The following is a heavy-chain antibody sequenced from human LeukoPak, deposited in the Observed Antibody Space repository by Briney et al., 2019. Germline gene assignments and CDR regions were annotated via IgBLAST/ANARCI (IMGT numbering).Heavy chain of an antibody. CDR3: ARGLAAAGTEDY. V-gene: IGHV4-30-4*08. J-gene: IGHJ4*02. CDR1: SGSISSGDYY. Sequence: SQTLSLTCTVSSGSISSGDYYWSWIRQPPGKGLEWIGYIYYSGSTYYNPSLKSRVTKSVDTSKNQFSLKLSSVTAADTAVYYCARGLAAAGTEDYWGQGTLVTVSA. CDR2: IYYSGST. D-gene: IGHD6-13*01.